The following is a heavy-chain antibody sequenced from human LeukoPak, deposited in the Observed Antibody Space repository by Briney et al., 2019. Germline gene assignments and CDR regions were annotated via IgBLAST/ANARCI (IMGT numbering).Heavy chain of an antibody. J-gene: IGHJ4*02. CDR1: GFTFSSYS. CDR3: ARDRGSGWFYDIDY. CDR2: ISFTSGYI. Sequence: GGSLRLSCAASGFTFSSYSMNWVRQAPGKGLEWVSSISFTSGYIYYADSVKGRFAISRDNAKNSLYLQMNSLRADDTAIYYCARDRGSGWFYDIDYWGQGTLVTVSS. D-gene: IGHD6-19*01. V-gene: IGHV3-21*01.